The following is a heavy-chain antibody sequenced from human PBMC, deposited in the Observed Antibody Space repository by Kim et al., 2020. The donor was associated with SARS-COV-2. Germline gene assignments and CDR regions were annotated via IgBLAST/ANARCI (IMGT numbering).Heavy chain of an antibody. D-gene: IGHD1-1*01. CDR3: ARDPGNYYYYYGMDV. CDR2: ISSSSSTI. V-gene: IGHV3-48*02. Sequence: GGSLSLSCAASGFTFSSYSMNWVRQAPGKGLEWVSYISSSSSTIYYADSVKGRFTISRDNAKNSLYLQMNSLRDEDTAVYYCARDPGNYYYYYGMDVWGQGTTGTVSS. CDR1: GFTFSSYS. J-gene: IGHJ6*02.